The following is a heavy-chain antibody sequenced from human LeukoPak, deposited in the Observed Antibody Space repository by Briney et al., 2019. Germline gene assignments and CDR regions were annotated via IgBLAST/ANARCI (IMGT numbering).Heavy chain of an antibody. Sequence: PGGTLRLSCAASGFTFSIFGMSWVRQAPGKGLEWVSGIVNSGGITYYADSVKGRFTISRDNSKNTLYLQMNGLRAEDTAVYYCAKDPRVTITVTFYFEYWGQGTLVTVSS. CDR2: IVNSGGIT. CDR3: AKDPRVTITVTFYFEY. J-gene: IGHJ4*02. D-gene: IGHD4-17*01. V-gene: IGHV3-23*01. CDR1: GFTFSIFG.